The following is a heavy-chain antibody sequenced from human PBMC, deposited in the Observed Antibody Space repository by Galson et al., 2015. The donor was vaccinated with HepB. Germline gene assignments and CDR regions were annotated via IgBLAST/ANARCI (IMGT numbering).Heavy chain of an antibody. CDR3: AKRSPSGYCSSTTCRNYFDY. J-gene: IGHJ4*02. CDR1: GFTFSNYA. Sequence: SLRLSCAASGFTFSNYAMSWVRQAPGKGLEWVSTISGSGGSTYYADSVKGRFTISRDNSKNTLYLQMNSLRAEDTAVYYCAKRSPSGYCSSTTCRNYFDYWVQGTLVTVSS. V-gene: IGHV3-23*01. D-gene: IGHD2-2*03. CDR2: ISGSGGST.